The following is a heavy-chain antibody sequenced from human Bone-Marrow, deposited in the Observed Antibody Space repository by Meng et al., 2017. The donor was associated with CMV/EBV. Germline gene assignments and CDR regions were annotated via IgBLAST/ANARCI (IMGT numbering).Heavy chain of an antibody. CDR1: GYTFTSYY. CDR2: INPSGGST. J-gene: IGHJ5*02. Sequence: GPVGQSGAEVKEPGASVKVSCKASGYTFTSYYMHWVRQAPGQGLEWMGIINPSGGSTSYAQKFQGRVTMTRDTSTSTVYMELSSLRSEDTAVYYCARDLVVVPAANNWFDPWGQGTLVTVSS. CDR3: ARDLVVVPAANNWFDP. V-gene: IGHV1-46*01. D-gene: IGHD2-2*01.